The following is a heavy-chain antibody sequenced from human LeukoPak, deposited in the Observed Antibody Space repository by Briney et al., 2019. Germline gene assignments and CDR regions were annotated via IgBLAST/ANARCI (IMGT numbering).Heavy chain of an antibody. Sequence: PGGPLRLSCAASGFAFSSNWMHWVRQTPGKGLVWVSRINSGGSGTSYADSVEGRFTISRDNAKNTLYLQMNSLKGEDTAVYYCATSLGPLTEYWGQGTLVTVSS. J-gene: IGHJ4*02. V-gene: IGHV3-74*01. CDR3: ATSLGPLTEY. D-gene: IGHD7-27*01. CDR1: GFAFSSNW. CDR2: INSGGSGT.